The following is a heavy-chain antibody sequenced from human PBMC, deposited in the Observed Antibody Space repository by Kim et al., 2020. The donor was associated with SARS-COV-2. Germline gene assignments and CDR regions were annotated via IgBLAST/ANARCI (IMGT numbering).Heavy chain of an antibody. CDR3: ARVETATMLWD. V-gene: IGHV1-69*04. Sequence: SVKVSCKASGGTFSSYAISWVRQAPGQGLEWMGRIIPILGIANYAQKFQGRVTITAAKSTSTAYMELSSLRSEDTAVYYCARVETATMLWDWGQGTLVTVSS. CDR2: IIPILGIA. D-gene: IGHD6-25*01. J-gene: IGHJ4*02. CDR1: GGTFSSYA.